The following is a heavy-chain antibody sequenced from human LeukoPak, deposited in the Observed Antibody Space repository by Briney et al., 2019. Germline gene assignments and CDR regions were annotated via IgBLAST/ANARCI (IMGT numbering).Heavy chain of an antibody. V-gene: IGHV3-23*01. Sequence: GGSLRVSCAVSGITLSNYGMSWVRQAPGKGLEWVAGISDSGGSTNYADSVKGRFTISRDNPKNTLYLQMNSLRAEDTAVYFCAKRGVVIRVILVGFHKEAYYFDYWGQGTLVTVSS. CDR3: AKRGVVIRVILVGFHKEAYYFDY. D-gene: IGHD3-22*01. CDR1: GITLSNYG. CDR2: ISDSGGST. J-gene: IGHJ4*02.